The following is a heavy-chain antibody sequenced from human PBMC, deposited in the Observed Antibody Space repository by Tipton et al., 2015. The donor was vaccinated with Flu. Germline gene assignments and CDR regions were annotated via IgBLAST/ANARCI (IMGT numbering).Heavy chain of an antibody. Sequence: TLSLTCTISGDSISSGYYWGWIRQPPGKGLEWIESISHSGSTYYNPSLKSRVTISVDTSKNQFSLQLSSVTAADTAVYYCARTWELRNFDYWGQGILVTVSS. CDR1: GDSISSGYY. V-gene: IGHV4-38-2*02. CDR3: ARTWELRNFDY. D-gene: IGHD1-26*01. CDR2: ISHSGST. J-gene: IGHJ4*02.